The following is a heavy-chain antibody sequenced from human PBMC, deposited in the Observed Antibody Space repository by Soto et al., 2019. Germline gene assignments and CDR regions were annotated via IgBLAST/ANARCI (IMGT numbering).Heavy chain of an antibody. V-gene: IGHV4-59*01. Sequence: QVQLQESGPGLVKPSETLSLTCTVSGGSISNYYWSWVRQPPGKGLEYLGYIYFSGSTNYKPSLRSRVTRSLDTSRNQLSLKLTSVTAADTAVYYWARHSGGYNFFDYWGQGTLVTVSS. CDR1: GGSISNYY. J-gene: IGHJ4*02. CDR2: IYFSGST. D-gene: IGHD2-15*01. CDR3: ARHSGGYNFFDY.